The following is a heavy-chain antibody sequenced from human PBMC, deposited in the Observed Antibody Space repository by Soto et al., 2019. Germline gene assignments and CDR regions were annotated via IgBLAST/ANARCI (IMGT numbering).Heavy chain of an antibody. D-gene: IGHD3-10*01. CDR2: IIPILGIA. CDR1: GGTFSSST. V-gene: IGHV1-69*02. CDR3: TRSNTRGYFDY. Sequence: QVQLVQSGAEVKKPGSSVKVSCKASGGTFSSSTISWVRQAPGQGLEWMGRIIPILGIASYAPKFQGRVTITADKSTGTAYMGLSSLRSEATAVFYCTRSNTRGYFDYWGQGTLVTVSS. J-gene: IGHJ4*02.